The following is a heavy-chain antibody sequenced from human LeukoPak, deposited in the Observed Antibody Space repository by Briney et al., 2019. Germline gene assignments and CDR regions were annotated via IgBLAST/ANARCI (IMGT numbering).Heavy chain of an antibody. J-gene: IGHJ6*03. CDR3: ASSAYESSGYGGYYMDV. CDR1: GGSISSYY. CDR2: MYYSGST. D-gene: IGHD3-22*01. Sequence: SETLSLTCTVSGGSISSYYWSWIRQPPGKGLEWIGYMYYSGSTNYNPSLKSRVTISVDTSKNQFSLKLSSVTAADTAVYYCASSAYESSGYGGYYMDVWGKGTTVTVSS. V-gene: IGHV4-59*08.